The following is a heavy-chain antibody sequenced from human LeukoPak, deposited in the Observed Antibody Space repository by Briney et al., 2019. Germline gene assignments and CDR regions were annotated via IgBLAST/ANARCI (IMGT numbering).Heavy chain of an antibody. CDR2: ISWDGGST. V-gene: IGHV3-43*01. J-gene: IGHJ6*03. Sequence: GSLRLSCAASGFTFDDYTMHWVRHAPGKGLEWVSLISWDGGSTYYADSVKGRFTISRDNSKNSLYLQMNSLRTEDTALYYCAKGTVDTAMVGYYMDVWGKGTTVTVSS. CDR1: GFTFDDYT. D-gene: IGHD5-18*01. CDR3: AKGTVDTAMVGYYMDV.